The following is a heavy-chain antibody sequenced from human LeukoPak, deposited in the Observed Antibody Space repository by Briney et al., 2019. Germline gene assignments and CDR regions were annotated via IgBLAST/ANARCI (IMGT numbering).Heavy chain of an antibody. Sequence: GGSLRLSCVASGFTFSDYILDWVRQAPGKGLEWVGRIRRKRNSYTTEYAASVKGRSSISRDDLKKTLYLHMNSLQTEDTAVYHCSRDGAEGDNSAFDIWGPGTMVTVSS. D-gene: IGHD3-22*01. J-gene: IGHJ3*02. CDR1: GFTFSDYI. CDR2: IRRKRNSYTT. CDR3: SRDGAEGDNSAFDI. V-gene: IGHV3-72*01.